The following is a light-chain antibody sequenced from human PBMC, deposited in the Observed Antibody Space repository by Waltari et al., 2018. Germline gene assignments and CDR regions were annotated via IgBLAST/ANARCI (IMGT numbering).Light chain of an antibody. CDR2: DVN. V-gene: IGLV2-14*03. CDR1: SSDVGGYNY. Sequence: QSALTQPASVSGSPGQSITISCTGTSSDVGGYNYVSWYQQHPGKAPKLMIFDVNNRPSGVSNRCAGSKSGNTASLTISGLQAEDEADYDCSAYISSSTLELFGGGTRLTVL. CDR3: SAYISSSTLEL. J-gene: IGLJ2*01.